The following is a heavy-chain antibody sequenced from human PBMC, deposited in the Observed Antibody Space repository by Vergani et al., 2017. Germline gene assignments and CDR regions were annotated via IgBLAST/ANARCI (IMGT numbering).Heavy chain of an antibody. CDR2: ISAYNGNT. V-gene: IGHV1-18*01. J-gene: IGHJ3*02. CDR1: GYTFTSYG. D-gene: IGHD3-22*01. Sequence: QVQLVQSGAEVKKPGASVKVSCKASGYTFTSYGISWVRQAPGQGLEWMGWISAYNGNTNYAQKLQGRVTMTTDTSTSTAYMELRSLRSDDTAEYYCARDSPDAENYYDSSGNRGDIWGQGTMVTVSS. CDR3: ARDSPDAENYYDSSGNRGDI.